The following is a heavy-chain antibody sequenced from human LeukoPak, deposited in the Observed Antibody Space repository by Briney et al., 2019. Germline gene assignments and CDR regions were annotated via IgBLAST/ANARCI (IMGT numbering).Heavy chain of an antibody. J-gene: IGHJ4*02. CDR2: ISGSGSGSST. D-gene: IGHD5-24*01. CDR1: GFTFSSSA. CDR3: AKSGYNRFDY. Sequence: GGSLRLSCAASGFTFSSSAMSWVRQAPGKGLEWVSTISGSGSGSSTYYADSVKGRFTTSRDNSKNTLYLQMNSLRAEDTAVYYCAKSGYNRFDYWGQGTLVTVSS. V-gene: IGHV3-23*01.